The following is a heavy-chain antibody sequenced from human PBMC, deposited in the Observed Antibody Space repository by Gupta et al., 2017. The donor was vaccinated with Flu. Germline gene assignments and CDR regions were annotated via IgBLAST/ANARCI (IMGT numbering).Heavy chain of an antibody. CDR1: GFTFSRYA. Sequence: EVQLLESGGGLVQPGGSLRLSCAASGFTFSRYAMSWVRQAPGKGLEWVSAISGSGGSTYYADAGKGRFTISRDNSKNTRYLQMNSLRAEETAVYYCAKEDYDDSSGFRHFDDGGQGTLVTVSS. CDR2: ISGSGGST. CDR3: AKEDYDDSSGFRHFDD. D-gene: IGHD3-22*01. V-gene: IGHV3-23*01. J-gene: IGHJ4*02.